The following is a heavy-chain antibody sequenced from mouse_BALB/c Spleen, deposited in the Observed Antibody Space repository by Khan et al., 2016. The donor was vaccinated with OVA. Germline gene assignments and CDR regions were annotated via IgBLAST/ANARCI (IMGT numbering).Heavy chain of an antibody. CDR3: ARQGFVAWFTY. CDR1: GYSFTSYY. CDR2: IDPFSGGT. Sequence: VQLQQPGPELMKPGASVKISCKASGYSFTSYYIHWMMQSHGKSLEWIGYIDPFSGGTTYNQKFRGQATLPVDKSSSTAYKLISKLISEDSAVYYWARQGFVAWFTYWGQGTLVSVSA. J-gene: IGHJ3*01. V-gene: IGHV1S135*01.